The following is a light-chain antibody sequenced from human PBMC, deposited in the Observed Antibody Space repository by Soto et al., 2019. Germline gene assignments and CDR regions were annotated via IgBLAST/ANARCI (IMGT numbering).Light chain of an antibody. V-gene: IGKV3-20*01. J-gene: IGKJ1*01. CDR1: QSVSSSY. Sequence: EIVLTQSPGTLSLSPGERATLSCRARQSVSSSYLAWYQQKPGQAPRLLISGASGRATGIPVRFSSSGSETDFTLTISRLEPEDFAVYYCQHYGTSWWTFGQGTKVDI. CDR3: QHYGTSWWT. CDR2: GAS.